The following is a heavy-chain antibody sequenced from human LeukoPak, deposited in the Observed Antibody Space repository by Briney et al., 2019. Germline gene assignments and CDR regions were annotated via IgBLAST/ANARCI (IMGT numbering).Heavy chain of an antibody. CDR1: GFTFDDYA. V-gene: IGHV3-9*01. CDR3: AKGYSSGWFNWFDP. D-gene: IGHD6-19*01. J-gene: IGHJ5*02. Sequence: GGSLRLSCAASGFTFDDYAMHWVRQAPGKGLKWVSGISWNSGSIGYADSVKGRFTISRDNAKNSLYLQMNSLRAEDTALYYCAKGYSSGWFNWFDPWGQGTLVTVSS. CDR2: ISWNSGSI.